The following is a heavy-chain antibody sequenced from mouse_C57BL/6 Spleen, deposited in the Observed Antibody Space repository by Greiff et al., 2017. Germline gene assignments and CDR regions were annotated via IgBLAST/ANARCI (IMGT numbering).Heavy chain of an antibody. CDR2: ISYDGSN. J-gene: IGHJ3*01. D-gene: IGHD4-1*02. CDR1: GYSITSGYY. V-gene: IGHV3-6*01. CDR3: ARAVNWDWFAY. Sequence: ESGPGLVKPSQSLSLTCSVTGYSITSGYYWNWIRQFPGNKLEWMGYISYDGSNNYNPSLKNRISITRDTSKNQFFLKLNSVTTEDTATYYCARAVNWDWFAYWGQGTLVTVSA.